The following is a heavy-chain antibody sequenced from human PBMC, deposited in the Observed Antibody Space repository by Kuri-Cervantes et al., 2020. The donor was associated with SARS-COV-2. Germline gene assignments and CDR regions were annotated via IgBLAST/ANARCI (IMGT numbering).Heavy chain of an antibody. CDR3: ARATRGYSYGSFDY. J-gene: IGHJ4*02. Sequence: SETLSLTCTVSGGSISSYYWSWIRQPPGKGLEWIGYIYYSGSTNYNPSLKSRVTISVDSSKNQFSLKLSSVTAADTAVYYCARATRGYSYGSFDYWGQGTLVTVSS. D-gene: IGHD5-18*01. V-gene: IGHV4-59*01. CDR1: GGSISSYY. CDR2: IYYSGST.